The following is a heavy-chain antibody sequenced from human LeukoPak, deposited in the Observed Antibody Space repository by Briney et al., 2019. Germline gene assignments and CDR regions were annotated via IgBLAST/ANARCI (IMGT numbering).Heavy chain of an antibody. D-gene: IGHD3-10*01. CDR2: IKQDGSEG. Sequence: GGSLRLSCAASGFSFSNYWMSWVRQAPGKGLEWVANIKQDGSEGYYVDSAKGRFTISRDNAKNSLYLQMNSLRAADTAVYYCARAPSMVRGVPTDYWGQGTLVTVSS. CDR3: ARAPSMVRGVPTDY. J-gene: IGHJ4*02. V-gene: IGHV3-7*01. CDR1: GFSFSNYW.